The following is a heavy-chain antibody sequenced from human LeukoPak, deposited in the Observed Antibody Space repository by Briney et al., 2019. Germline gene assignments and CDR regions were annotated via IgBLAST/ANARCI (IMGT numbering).Heavy chain of an antibody. Sequence: PSETLSLTCAVYGGSFSGYYWSWIRQPPGKGLEWIGEINHSGSTNYNPSLKSRVTISVDPSKNQFSLKLSSVTAADTAVYYCARGYRYCSSTSCYNRAFDVWGQGTMVTVSS. V-gene: IGHV4-34*01. CDR1: GGSFSGYY. CDR3: ARGYRYCSSTSCYNRAFDV. CDR2: INHSGST. D-gene: IGHD2-2*02. J-gene: IGHJ3*01.